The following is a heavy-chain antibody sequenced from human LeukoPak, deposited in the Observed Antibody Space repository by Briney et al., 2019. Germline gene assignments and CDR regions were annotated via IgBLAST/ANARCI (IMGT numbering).Heavy chain of an antibody. CDR3: AKEGSRRRFDFDS. CDR1: GFTFSNIA. Sequence: PGGSLRLSCAASGFTFSNIAMSWFRQAPGRGLEWVSAAGTATDTSYADSVKGRFTISRDNSKNTLYLQMNSLGAEDTAVYYCAKEGSRRRFDFDSWGRGTLVTVSS. V-gene: IGHV3-23*01. J-gene: IGHJ4*02. D-gene: IGHD3-16*01. CDR2: AGTATDT.